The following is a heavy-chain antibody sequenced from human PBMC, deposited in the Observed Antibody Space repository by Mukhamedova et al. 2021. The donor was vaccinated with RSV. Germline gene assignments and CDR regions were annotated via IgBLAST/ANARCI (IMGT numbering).Heavy chain of an antibody. CDR3: ARNGPDYGDYYDY. Sequence: AEYMGGRITISRDNAKNSLFLQMNSLRDDDTAVYFCARNGPDYGDYYDYWGQGVLVTVSS. J-gene: IGHJ4*02. V-gene: IGHV3-11*03. D-gene: IGHD4/OR15-4a*01.